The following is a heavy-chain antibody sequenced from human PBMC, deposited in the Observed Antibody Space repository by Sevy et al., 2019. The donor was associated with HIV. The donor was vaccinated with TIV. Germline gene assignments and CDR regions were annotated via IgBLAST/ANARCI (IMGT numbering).Heavy chain of an antibody. CDR3: AGDESFSLIVVDLDY. Sequence: ASVKVSCKASGYTFTNYGVTWVRQAPGQGLEWMGWISAYNGNTKYAEKLQDRVTMTTDTATNTAYMELRSLGSDDTAVYYCAGDESFSLIVVDLDYWGQGTLVTVSS. CDR2: ISAYNGNT. J-gene: IGHJ4*02. V-gene: IGHV1-18*01. CDR1: GYTFTNYG. D-gene: IGHD3-22*01.